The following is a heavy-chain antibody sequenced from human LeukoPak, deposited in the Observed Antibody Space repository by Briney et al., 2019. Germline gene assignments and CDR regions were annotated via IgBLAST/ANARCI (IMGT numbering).Heavy chain of an antibody. J-gene: IGHJ6*03. CDR3: ARGRTVRGAIKFYYYMDV. CDR1: GGSISSGSYY. Sequence: SETLSLTCTVSGGSISSGSYYWSWIRQPAGKGLEWIGRIYTSGSTNYNPSLKSRATISVDTSKNQFSLKLSSVTAAGTAVYYCARGRTVRGAIKFYYYMDVWGKGTTVTVSS. CDR2: IYTSGST. V-gene: IGHV4-61*02. D-gene: IGHD3-10*01.